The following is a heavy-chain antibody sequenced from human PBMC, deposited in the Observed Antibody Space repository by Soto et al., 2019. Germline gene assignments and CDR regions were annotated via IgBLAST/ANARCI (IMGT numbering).Heavy chain of an antibody. CDR2: ITSSGSYV. CDR3: VKDESIGAMDV. V-gene: IGHV3-21*01. D-gene: IGHD3-3*01. CDR1: GLTFSRNT. Sequence: LRLSCVTSGLTFSRNTMNWVRQAPGKGLEWVASITSSGSYVYYADSVKGRFSASRDNAKNSLSLQMDSLRPDDTAIYFCVKDESIGAMDVWGQGTTVTVSS. J-gene: IGHJ6*02.